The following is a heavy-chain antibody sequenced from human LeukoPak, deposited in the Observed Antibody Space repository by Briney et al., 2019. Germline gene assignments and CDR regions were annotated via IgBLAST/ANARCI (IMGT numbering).Heavy chain of an antibody. V-gene: IGHV1-69*05. CDR1: GGTFSSYA. CDR3: ARRLGLRWDLQAFDI. Sequence: SVKVSCKASGGTFSSYAISWVRQAPGQGLEWMGGIIPIFGTANYAQKFQGRVTITRNNSISTVYMELSSPRSEDTAVYYCARRLGLRWDLQAFDIWGQGTMVTVPS. CDR2: IIPIFGTA. D-gene: IGHD4-23*01. J-gene: IGHJ3*02.